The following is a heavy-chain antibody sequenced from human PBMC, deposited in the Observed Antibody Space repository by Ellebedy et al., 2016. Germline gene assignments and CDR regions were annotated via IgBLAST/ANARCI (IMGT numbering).Heavy chain of an antibody. Sequence: GGSLRLXCAASGFTFSRYGIHWVRQAPGKGLEWVAAILDDGNDKNYRDSVKGRFTISRDNSKNRVYLQMSSLRVEDTAVYSCARVRSSGFYSNYDMDVWGQGTTVTVSS. CDR1: GFTFSRYG. CDR3: ARVRSSGFYSNYDMDV. J-gene: IGHJ6*02. CDR2: ILDDGNDK. D-gene: IGHD6-13*01. V-gene: IGHV3-30*03.